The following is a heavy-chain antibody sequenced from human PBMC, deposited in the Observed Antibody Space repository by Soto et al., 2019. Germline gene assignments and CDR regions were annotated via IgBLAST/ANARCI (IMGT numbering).Heavy chain of an antibody. J-gene: IGHJ5*02. CDR1: GGSISSYY. CDR2: IYYSGST. Sequence: SETLSLTCTVSGGSISSYYWSWIRQPPGKGLEWIGYIYYSGSTNYNPSLKSRVTISVDTSKNQFSLKLSSVTAADTAVYYCARDSSGMNWFDPWGQGTLVTVSS. D-gene: IGHD5-12*01. CDR3: ARDSSGMNWFDP. V-gene: IGHV4-59*01.